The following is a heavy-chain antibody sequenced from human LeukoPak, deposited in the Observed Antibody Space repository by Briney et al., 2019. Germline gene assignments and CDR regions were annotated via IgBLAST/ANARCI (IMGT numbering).Heavy chain of an antibody. Sequence: ASVKVSCKASGYTFTSYGISWVRQAPGQGLEWMGWISAYNGNTNYAQRLQGRVTMTTDTSTSTAYMELRSLRSDDTAVYYCARDMVGASAFDIWGQGTMVTVPS. J-gene: IGHJ3*02. CDR3: ARDMVGASAFDI. CDR1: GYTFTSYG. CDR2: ISAYNGNT. V-gene: IGHV1-18*01. D-gene: IGHD1-26*01.